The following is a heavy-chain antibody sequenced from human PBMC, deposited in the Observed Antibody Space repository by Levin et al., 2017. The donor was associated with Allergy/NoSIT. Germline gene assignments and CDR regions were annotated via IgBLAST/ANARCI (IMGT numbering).Heavy chain of an antibody. J-gene: IGHJ5*02. Sequence: HTGGSLRLSCAASGFTFSSYAMSWVRQAPGKGLEWVSAISGSGGSTYYADSVKGRFTISRDNSKNTLYLQMNSLRAEDTAVYYCAKDASYYDSSGFNWFDPWGQGTLVTVSS. V-gene: IGHV3-23*01. D-gene: IGHD3-22*01. CDR1: GFTFSSYA. CDR3: AKDASYYDSSGFNWFDP. CDR2: ISGSGGST.